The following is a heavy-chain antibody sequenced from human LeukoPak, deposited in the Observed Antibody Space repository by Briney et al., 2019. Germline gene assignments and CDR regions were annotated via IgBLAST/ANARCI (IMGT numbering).Heavy chain of an antibody. CDR3: AKEGMIRGVIDY. V-gene: IGHV4-4*07. J-gene: IGHJ4*02. D-gene: IGHD3-10*01. Sequence: SETLSLTCTVSGASISPYYWSWIRQPAGKGLEWIGHIHISGSTNYNPSLKSRGTMSVDTSKNQFSLKLKSVTAADTAVYYCAKEGMIRGVIDYWGQGALVTVSS. CDR2: IHISGST. CDR1: GASISPYY.